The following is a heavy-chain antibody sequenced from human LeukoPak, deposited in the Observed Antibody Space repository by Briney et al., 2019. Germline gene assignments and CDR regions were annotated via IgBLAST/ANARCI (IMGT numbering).Heavy chain of an antibody. CDR1: GYPFTPLL. D-gene: IGHD1-1*01. Sequence: ASVKPCSSPAGYPFTPLLITKVRRSPGQALEWMGWISTYNGNTNYAQKLQGRVTLSTDTSTSRLYMYMSSLRADDTAVYYSAIGRARNARYTFFYDGGQGTLVTVSS. J-gene: IGHJ4*02. CDR3: AIGRARNARYTFFYD. CDR2: ISTYNGNT. V-gene: IGHV1-18*01.